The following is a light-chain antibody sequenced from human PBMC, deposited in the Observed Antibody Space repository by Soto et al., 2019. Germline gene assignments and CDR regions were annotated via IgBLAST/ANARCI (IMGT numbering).Light chain of an antibody. CDR3: QVWDRSSDHRVV. J-gene: IGLJ2*01. CDR2: YDS. CDR1: NIGTKS. Sequence: SYELTQPPSVSVAPGKTARISCERNNIGTKSVHWCQQKPGQAPVLVIYYDSARPSGIPERFSGSNAGNTATLTISTVEAGDEADYYCQVWDRSSDHRVVFGGGTKVTVL. V-gene: IGLV3-21*04.